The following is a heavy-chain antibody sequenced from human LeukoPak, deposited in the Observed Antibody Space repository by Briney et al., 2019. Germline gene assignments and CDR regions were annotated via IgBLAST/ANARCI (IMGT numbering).Heavy chain of an antibody. D-gene: IGHD3-22*01. Sequence: SETLSLTCAVSGGSMSSYYWSWIRQPPGKGLEWIGCISPSGTTNYNPSLKSRVTMSEDTSKNQFSLKLSSVTSADTAVYYCARSISVIAVVMSADGFDVWGQGTMVTVSS. CDR1: GGSMSSYY. V-gene: IGHV4-59*01. CDR2: ISPSGTT. CDR3: ARSISVIAVVMSADGFDV. J-gene: IGHJ3*01.